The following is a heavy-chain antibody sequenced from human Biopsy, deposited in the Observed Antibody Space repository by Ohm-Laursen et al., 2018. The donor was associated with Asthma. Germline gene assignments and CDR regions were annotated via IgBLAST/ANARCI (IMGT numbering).Heavy chain of an antibody. Sequence: GSLRLSCAASGFTFGDYWMGWVRQVPGKGLEWVANIKHDGSEKNHVDSLKGRFTISRDNAKNSLYLQMNSLRAEDTAVYYCARTFHFWSPYHAQHYQLWGQGTLVTVSS. CDR2: IKHDGSEK. V-gene: IGHV3-7*01. D-gene: IGHD3-3*02. J-gene: IGHJ1*01. CDR1: GFTFGDYW. CDR3: ARTFHFWSPYHAQHYQL.